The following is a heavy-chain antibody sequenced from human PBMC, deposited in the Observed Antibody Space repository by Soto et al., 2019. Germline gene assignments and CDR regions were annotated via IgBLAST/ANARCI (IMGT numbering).Heavy chain of an antibody. CDR2: VYSSGST. V-gene: IGHV4-59*01. CDR1: GGPFSRFY. J-gene: IGHJ4*02. Sequence: PSETLSLTCTVSGGPFSRFYWNWIRQSPGKGLEWIGFVYSSGSTSYNPSLRDRVDISLDTPRNQFSLKLNSVSAADTAIYYCARAAADGYNYITSFDYWGQGTPVTVSS. CDR3: ARAAADGYNYITSFDY. D-gene: IGHD1-1*01.